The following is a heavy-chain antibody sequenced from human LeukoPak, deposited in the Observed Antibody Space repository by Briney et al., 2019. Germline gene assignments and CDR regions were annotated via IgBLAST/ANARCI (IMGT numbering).Heavy chain of an antibody. D-gene: IGHD2-2*01. CDR1: GYTFTGYY. J-gene: IGHJ4*02. CDR2: INPNSGGT. CDR3: ARVKLEGSTSRPFDY. V-gene: IGHV1-2*02. Sequence: ASVKVSCKASGYTFTGYYMHWVRQAPGQGLEWMGWINPNSGGTNYAQKFQGRVTMTRDTSISTAYMELSRLGSDDTAVYYCARVKLEGSTSRPFDYWGQGTLVTVSS.